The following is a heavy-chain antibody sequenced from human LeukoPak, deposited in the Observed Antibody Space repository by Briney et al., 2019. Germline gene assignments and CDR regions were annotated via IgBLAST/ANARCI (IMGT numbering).Heavy chain of an antibody. Sequence: GGSLRLSYAASRFTFSNYAMSWVRQAPGKGLEWVSLISGRGDGTYYADSVKGRFTISRDNSKNTLYLQMNSLRDEDTAVYYCAKVPYDILTGYSSGHWYFDLWGRGTLVTVSS. J-gene: IGHJ2*01. CDR2: ISGRGDGT. V-gene: IGHV3-23*01. D-gene: IGHD3-9*01. CDR3: AKVPYDILTGYSSGHWYFDL. CDR1: RFTFSNYA.